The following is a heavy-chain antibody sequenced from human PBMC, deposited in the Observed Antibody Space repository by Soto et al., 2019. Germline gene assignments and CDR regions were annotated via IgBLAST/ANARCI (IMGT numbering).Heavy chain of an antibody. Sequence: QVQLQESGPGLVKPSQTLSLTCSVSGGSISSAGYYWSWIRQHPGKGLEWIGYIHYSGSTYYHPYLERLVTISVDTSKNAFSLNLSSVPAADTAVYYCARFTGMVNSYHYYGLDVWGQGTTVTVSS. CDR1: GGSISSAGYY. D-gene: IGHD5-18*01. CDR3: ARFTGMVNSYHYYGLDV. V-gene: IGHV4-31*01. CDR2: IHYSGST. J-gene: IGHJ6*02.